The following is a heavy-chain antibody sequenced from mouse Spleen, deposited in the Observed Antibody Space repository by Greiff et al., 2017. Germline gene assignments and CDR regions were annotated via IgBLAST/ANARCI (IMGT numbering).Heavy chain of an antibody. V-gene: IGHV1-55*01. J-gene: IGHJ1*01. D-gene: IGHD2-4*01. CDR1: GYTFTSYW. CDR2: IYPGSGST. Sequence: QVQLQQPGAELVKPGASVKMSCKASGYTFTSYWITWVKQRPGQGLEWIGDIYPGSGSTNYNEKFKSKATLTVDTSSSTAYMQLSSLTSEDSAVYYCARGMMITTIRPWYFDVWGAGTTVTVSS. CDR3: ARGMMITTIRPWYFDV.